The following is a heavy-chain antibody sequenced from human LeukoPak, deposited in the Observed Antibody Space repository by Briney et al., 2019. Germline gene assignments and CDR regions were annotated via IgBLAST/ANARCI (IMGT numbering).Heavy chain of an antibody. CDR3: ARDVLYCSGGSCGY. CDR2: IYYSGST. J-gene: IGHJ4*02. CDR1: GGSISSSSYY. Sequence: SETLSLTCTVSGGSISSSSYYWGWIRQPPGKGLEWIGSIYYSGSTYYNPSLKSRVTISVDTSKNQFSLKLSSVTAADTAVYYCARDVLYCSGGSCGYWGQGTLVTVSS. V-gene: IGHV4-39*07. D-gene: IGHD2-15*01.